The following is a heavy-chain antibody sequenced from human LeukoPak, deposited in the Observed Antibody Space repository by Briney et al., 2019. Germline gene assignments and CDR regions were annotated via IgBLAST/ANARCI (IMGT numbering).Heavy chain of an antibody. V-gene: IGHV1-2*02. CDR1: GYTFTGYY. Sequence: GASAKVSCKASGYTFTGYYMHWVRQAPGQGLEWMGWINPNSGGTNYAQKLQGRVTMTTDTSTSTAYMELRSLRSDDTAVYYCARGPGIAPAGTHFHHWGQGTLVTVSS. D-gene: IGHD6-13*01. CDR3: ARGPGIAPAGTHFHH. CDR2: INPNSGGT. J-gene: IGHJ1*01.